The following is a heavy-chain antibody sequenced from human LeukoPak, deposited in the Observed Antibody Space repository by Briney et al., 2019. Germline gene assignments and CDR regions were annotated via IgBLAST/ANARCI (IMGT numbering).Heavy chain of an antibody. J-gene: IGHJ5*02. Sequence: SQTLSLTCTVSGGSISSGGYYWSWIRQHPGKGLEWIGYIYYSGSTYYNPSLKSRVTISVDTSKNQFSLKLSSVTAADTAVYYCARGLAGELWFVGGNWFDPWGQGTLVTVST. CDR2: IYYSGST. V-gene: IGHV4-31*03. CDR1: GGSISSGGYY. D-gene: IGHD3-10*01. CDR3: ARGLAGELWFVGGNWFDP.